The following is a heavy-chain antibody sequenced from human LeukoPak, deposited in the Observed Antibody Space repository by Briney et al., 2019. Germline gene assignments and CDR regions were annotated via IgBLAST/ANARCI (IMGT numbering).Heavy chain of an antibody. CDR3: VRGTGY. Sequence: GGSLRLSCSVSGFTFSTNVMHWVPKAPGKGLEYVSAISSNGDNTYYADSVKGRFTISRDNSKNTLYLQMSSLRADDTAVYYCVRGTGYWGQGTLVTVSS. J-gene: IGHJ4*02. CDR1: GFTFSTNV. CDR2: ISSNGDNT. V-gene: IGHV3-64D*06.